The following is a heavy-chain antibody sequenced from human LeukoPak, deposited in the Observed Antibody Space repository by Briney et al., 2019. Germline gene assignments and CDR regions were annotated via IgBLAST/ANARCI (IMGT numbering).Heavy chain of an antibody. Sequence: GASVKVSCKASGYTFTGYYMHWVRQAPGQRLEWMGWINPNSGGTNYAQKFQGRVTMTRNTSINTAYMELSRLRSDDTAVYYCARGLRGSPAFDYWGQGTLVTVSS. CDR3: ARGLRGSPAFDY. D-gene: IGHD2-2*01. V-gene: IGHV1-2*02. CDR1: GYTFTGYY. J-gene: IGHJ4*02. CDR2: INPNSGGT.